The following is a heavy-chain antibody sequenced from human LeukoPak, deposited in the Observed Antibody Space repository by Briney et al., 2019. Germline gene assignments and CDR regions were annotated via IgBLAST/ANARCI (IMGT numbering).Heavy chain of an antibody. Sequence: GGSLRLSCAASGFTFSSYAMSWVRQAPGKGLEWVSLISSTGGTTYYADSVKGRFTISRDNSENTLHLQMKSLRAEDTAVYYCSTSRLLQSFDCWGQGTLVTVSS. J-gene: IGHJ4*02. CDR2: ISSTGGTT. CDR1: GFTFSSYA. CDR3: STSRLLQSFDC. V-gene: IGHV3-23*01. D-gene: IGHD2-21*02.